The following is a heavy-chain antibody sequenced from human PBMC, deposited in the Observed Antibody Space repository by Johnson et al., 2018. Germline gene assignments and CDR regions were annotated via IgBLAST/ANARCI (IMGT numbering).Heavy chain of an antibody. CDR1: GFTFDDYA. CDR2: PSWHSGSI. V-gene: IGHV3-9*01. CDR3: ARDLTDAFDI. Sequence: VQLVQSGGGLVQPGRSLRLSCAASGFTFDDYAMHWVRQAPGKGLEWVSGPSWHSGSIGYADSVKGRFTISRDNAKNSLYLQMNSLRAEDTVVYYCARDLTDAFDIWGQGTMVTVSS. J-gene: IGHJ3*02.